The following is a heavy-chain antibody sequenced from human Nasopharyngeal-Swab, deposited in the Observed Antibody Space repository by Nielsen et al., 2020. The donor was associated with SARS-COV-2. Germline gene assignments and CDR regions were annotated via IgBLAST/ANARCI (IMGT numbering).Heavy chain of an antibody. J-gene: IGHJ4*02. CDR2: IWYDGSNK. V-gene: IGHV3-33*01. D-gene: IGHD5-24*01. CDR3: ARALGEMATISDY. Sequence: WSRQPPGKGLEWVAVIWYDGSNKYYADSVKGRFTISRDNSKNTLYLQMNSLRAEDTAVYYCARALGEMATISDYWGQGTLVTVSS.